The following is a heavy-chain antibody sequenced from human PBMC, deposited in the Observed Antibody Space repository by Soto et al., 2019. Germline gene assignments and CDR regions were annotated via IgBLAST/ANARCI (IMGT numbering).Heavy chain of an antibody. CDR1: GFTFSRFE. V-gene: IGHV3-48*03. Sequence: GGSLRLACAASGFTFSRFELHWGRQAPGKGLEWISYISSSGSTAYYAASVEGRFTISRDNAKNTVYMQMNSLRADDTAVYYCAKDYGRSRYFSDYWGQGALVTVSS. CDR3: AKDYGRSRYFSDY. J-gene: IGHJ4*02. CDR2: ISSSGSTA. D-gene: IGHD3-10*01.